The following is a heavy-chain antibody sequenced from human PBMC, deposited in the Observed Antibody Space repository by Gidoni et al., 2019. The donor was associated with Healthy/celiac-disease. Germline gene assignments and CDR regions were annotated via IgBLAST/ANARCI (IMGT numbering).Heavy chain of an antibody. CDR1: GFTFSSYA. CDR2: ISYDGSNK. J-gene: IGHJ4*02. Sequence: QVQLVESGGGVVQPGRSLRLSCAASGFTFSSYAMHWVRPAPGKGLEWVAVISYDGSNKYYADSVKGRFTISRDNSKNTLYLQMNSLRAEDTAVYYCAGLRSMIFSRDYWGQGTLVTVSS. V-gene: IGHV3-30-3*01. D-gene: IGHD3-9*01. CDR3: AGLRSMIFSRDY.